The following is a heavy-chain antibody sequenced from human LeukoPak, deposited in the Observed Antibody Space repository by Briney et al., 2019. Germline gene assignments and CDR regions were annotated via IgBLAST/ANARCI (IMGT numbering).Heavy chain of an antibody. Sequence: GGSLRLSCAASGFTFSSYGMHWVRQAPGKGLEWVAVISYDGSNKYYADSVKGRFTISRDNSKNTLYLQMNSLRAEDTAVYYCARWATVVTHWYFDLWGRGTLVTVSS. V-gene: IGHV3-30*03. D-gene: IGHD4-23*01. J-gene: IGHJ2*01. CDR2: ISYDGSNK. CDR1: GFTFSSYG. CDR3: ARWATVVTHWYFDL.